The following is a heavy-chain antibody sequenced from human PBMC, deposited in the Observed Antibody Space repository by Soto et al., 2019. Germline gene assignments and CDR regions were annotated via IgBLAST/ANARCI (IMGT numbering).Heavy chain of an antibody. Sequence: SETLSLTGTVSGGSISSGGYYWSWIRQHPGKGLEWIGYIYYSGGTYYNPSLKSRVTISVDTSKNQFSLKLSSVTAADTAVYYCARGSFYDFWSGYGYWGQGTLVTVSS. D-gene: IGHD3-3*01. CDR1: GGSISSGGYY. V-gene: IGHV4-31*03. CDR2: IYYSGGT. CDR3: ARGSFYDFWSGYGY. J-gene: IGHJ4*02.